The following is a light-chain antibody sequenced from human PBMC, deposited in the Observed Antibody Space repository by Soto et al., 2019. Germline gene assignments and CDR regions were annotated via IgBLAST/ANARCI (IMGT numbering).Light chain of an antibody. Sequence: PGERATLSCRARQSVSSSYLAWYQQRPGQAPRLLIYGASIRATGIPDRFSGSGSGTDFTLTISRLEPEDFAVYFCQQHGSSPWTFGQGTKVEIK. CDR3: QQHGSSPWT. CDR1: QSVSSSY. CDR2: GAS. J-gene: IGKJ1*01. V-gene: IGKV3-20*01.